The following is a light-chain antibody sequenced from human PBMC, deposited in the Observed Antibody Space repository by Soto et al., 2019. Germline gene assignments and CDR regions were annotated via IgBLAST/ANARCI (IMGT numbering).Light chain of an antibody. J-gene: IGKJ3*01. Sequence: EIVLTQSPATLSSFPGDRVTLSCRASQAVNTRLAWYQHKPGQAPRLLIYLTSNRAAGTPARFSGSGSGTEFTLTISSLQSEDFAVYYCQQYNNWPLFGPGTKVDIK. V-gene: IGKV3D-15*01. CDR1: QAVNTR. CDR2: LTS. CDR3: QQYNNWPL.